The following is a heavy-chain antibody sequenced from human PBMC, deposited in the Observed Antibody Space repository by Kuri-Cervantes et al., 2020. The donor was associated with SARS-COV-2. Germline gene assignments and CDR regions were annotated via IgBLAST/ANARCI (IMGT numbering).Heavy chain of an antibody. Sequence: ASVKVSCKASGYTFTGYYMHWVRQAPGQGLEWMGWINPNSGGTNYAQKFQGWVAMTRDTYISTAYMELSRLRSDDTPVYYCAADGKQWLDYYYGMDVWGQGTMVTVSS. D-gene: IGHD6-19*01. CDR3: AADGKQWLDYYYGMDV. CDR1: GYTFTGYY. V-gene: IGHV1-2*04. CDR2: INPNSGGT. J-gene: IGHJ6*02.